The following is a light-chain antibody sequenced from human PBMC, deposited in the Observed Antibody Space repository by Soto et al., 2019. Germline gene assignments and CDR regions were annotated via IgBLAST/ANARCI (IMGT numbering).Light chain of an antibody. CDR1: QSIASY. CDR2: ATS. Sequence: DIQMTQSPSSLSASVGDRVTITCRASQSIASYLNWYQQKPGKPPKVMIYATSNLQSGVPSRFSGSGSGTDFTLTISSLQPEDFAVYYCQQSYITPLTVGGGTKVEI. J-gene: IGKJ4*01. V-gene: IGKV1-39*01. CDR3: QQSYITPLT.